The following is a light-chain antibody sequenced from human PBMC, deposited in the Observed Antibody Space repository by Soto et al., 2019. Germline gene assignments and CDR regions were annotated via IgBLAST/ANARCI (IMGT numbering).Light chain of an antibody. V-gene: IGLV2-11*01. J-gene: IGLJ1*01. CDR3: CSFAGGLFV. CDR1: SSDVGRHNF. CDR2: DVT. Sequence: QSALTQPRSVSGSPGQSVTISCTGTSSDVGRHNFVSWYQQRPGTAPKLMMNDVTERPSGVPDRFSGSKSGNTASLTISGLQAEDEADYYCCSFAGGLFVFGTGTKLTVL.